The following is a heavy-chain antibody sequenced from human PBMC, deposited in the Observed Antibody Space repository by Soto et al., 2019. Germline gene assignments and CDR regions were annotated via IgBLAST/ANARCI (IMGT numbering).Heavy chain of an antibody. D-gene: IGHD5-12*01. CDR1: GGSIRSGGHS. J-gene: IGHJ4*02. V-gene: IGHV4-30-2*01. CDR2: IYHSGST. Sequence: SETLALTCAVSGGSIRSGGHSWSWIRQPPGKGLEWIGYIYHSGSTYYNPSLKSRVTISVDRSKNQFSLKLSSVTAADTAVYYCAAGGGLPRYYWGQGTLVTVSS. CDR3: AAGGGLPRYY.